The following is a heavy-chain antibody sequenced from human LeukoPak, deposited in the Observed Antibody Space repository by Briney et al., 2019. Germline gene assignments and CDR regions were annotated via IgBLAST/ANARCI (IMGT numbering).Heavy chain of an antibody. J-gene: IGHJ4*02. V-gene: IGHV4-38-2*02. CDR1: GYSISSGHY. CDR2: IYHSGST. Sequence: KASETLSLTCSVSGYSISSGHYWGWIRQPPGKGLEWIGSIYHSGSTYYNPSLKSRVTISVDTSKNQFSLKLSSVTAADTAVYYCAREESITMSYWGQGTLVTVSS. CDR3: AREESITMSY. D-gene: IGHD3-10*02.